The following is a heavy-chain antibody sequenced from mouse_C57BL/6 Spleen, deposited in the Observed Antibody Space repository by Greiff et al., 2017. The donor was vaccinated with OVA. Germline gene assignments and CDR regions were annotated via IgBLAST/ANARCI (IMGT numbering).Heavy chain of an antibody. CDR1: GYAFSSYW. D-gene: IGHD2-4*01. Sequence: QVQLQQSGAELVKPGASVKISCKASGYAFSSYWMNWVKQRPGKGLEWIGQIYPGAGDTNYNGKFKGKATLTADKSSSTAYMQLSSLTSEDSAVFFCARERDYDGAMDYWGQGTSVTVSS. V-gene: IGHV1-80*01. J-gene: IGHJ4*01. CDR2: IYPGAGDT. CDR3: ARERDYDGAMDY.